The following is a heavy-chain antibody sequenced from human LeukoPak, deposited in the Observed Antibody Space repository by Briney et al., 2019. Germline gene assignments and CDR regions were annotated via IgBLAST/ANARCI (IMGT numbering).Heavy chain of an antibody. CDR1: GFTVSSNY. J-gene: IGHJ4*02. V-gene: IGHV3-66*01. Sequence: YPGGSLRLSCAASGFTVSSNYMSWVRQAPGKGLEWVSVIYSGGSTYYADSVKGRFTISRDNSKNTLYLQMNSLRAEDTAVYYCARDTSDDYGEFWGQGTLVTVSS. CDR2: IYSGGST. D-gene: IGHD4-17*01. CDR3: ARDTSDDYGEF.